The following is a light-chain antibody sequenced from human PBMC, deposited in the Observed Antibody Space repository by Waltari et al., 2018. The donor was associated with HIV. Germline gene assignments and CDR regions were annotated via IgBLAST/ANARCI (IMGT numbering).Light chain of an antibody. V-gene: IGLV2-14*03. J-gene: IGLJ3*02. Sequence: QSALAQPASVSGSPGQSITISCTGTTSDVGTYNYVSWYQQHPGKGPKLVIFDVIHRPSGISDRFSGSRSGNTASLTISGLRAEDEADYFCSSYSTNTNNSPWVFGGGTKVTFL. CDR3: SSYSTNTNNSPWV. CDR1: TSDVGTYNY. CDR2: DVI.